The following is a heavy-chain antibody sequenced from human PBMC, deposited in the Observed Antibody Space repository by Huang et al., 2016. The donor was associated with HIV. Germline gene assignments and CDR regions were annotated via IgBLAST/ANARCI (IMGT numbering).Heavy chain of an antibody. Sequence: QVQLQESGQGLVKPSDTLSLTCIVSGDSVDSSYSYWGWVRQPPGKGMECMGRIYSNGHTDYNKYLKSRSTIAVDTTKNHVALNLKTVTAADTAVYYCSREPSTPATELWGQGTMVTVSS. V-gene: IGHV4-39*02. CDR1: GDSVDSSYSY. D-gene: IGHD1-1*01. CDR3: SREPSTPATEL. J-gene: IGHJ3*01. CDR2: IYSNGHT.